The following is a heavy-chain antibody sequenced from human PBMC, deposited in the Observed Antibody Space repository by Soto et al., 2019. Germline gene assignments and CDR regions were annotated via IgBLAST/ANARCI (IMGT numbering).Heavy chain of an antibody. J-gene: IGHJ6*02. CDR2: IDPSDSYT. D-gene: IGHD6-6*01. Sequence: PGVSLRISWKGSGYRFTSYWISWVRQLPGKGLEWMGRIDPSDSYTNYSPSFQGHVTISADKSISTAYLQWSSLKASDTAMYYCASQYSSSSVHYYYGMDVWGQGTTVTVSS. CDR3: ASQYSSSSVHYYYGMDV. V-gene: IGHV5-10-1*01. CDR1: GYRFTSYW.